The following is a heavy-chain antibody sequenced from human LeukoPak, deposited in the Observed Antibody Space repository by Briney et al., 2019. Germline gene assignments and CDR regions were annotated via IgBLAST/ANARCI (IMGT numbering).Heavy chain of an antibody. J-gene: IGHJ4*02. CDR3: ARGTSSLDY. V-gene: IGHV4-59*01. CDR1: GVSISSYY. Sequence: SETLSLTCTVSGVSISSYYWGWIRQPPGKGLEYIGYIYYSGNTNYNPSLKSRVTISADTSKNQFSLKLSSVTAADTAVYYCARGTSSLDYWGQGTLVTVSS. CDR2: IYYSGNT.